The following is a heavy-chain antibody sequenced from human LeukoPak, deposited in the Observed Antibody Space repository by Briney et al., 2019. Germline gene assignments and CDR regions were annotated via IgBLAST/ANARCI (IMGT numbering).Heavy chain of an antibody. Sequence: GGSLRLSCAASRFAFSDYYMSWIRQAPGKGLEWVSYISSRGDTIYYAASVRGRFTISRDNAERSLYLQMNGLRVEDTAVYYCVRDRNGYCSFDYWGQGILVTVSS. D-gene: IGHD3-3*01. CDR1: RFAFSDYY. J-gene: IGHJ4*02. CDR2: ISSRGDTI. CDR3: VRDRNGYCSFDY. V-gene: IGHV3-11*01.